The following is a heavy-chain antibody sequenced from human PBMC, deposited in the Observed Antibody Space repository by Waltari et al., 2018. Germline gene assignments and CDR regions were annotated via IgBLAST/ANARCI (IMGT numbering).Heavy chain of an antibody. CDR3: AKGLGERYFDL. J-gene: IGHJ2*01. V-gene: IGHV3-23*01. CDR1: GFSVSRYA. D-gene: IGHD3-10*01. CDR2: KSGGSGIT. Sequence: EMPLLESGGGLARPRGSVRLTGAASGFSVSRYAMSWVSKAPGKGLEWVSSKSGGSGITSYAASVKGRFTIARDNSKNTLYLQMNSLRDEDAALYYCAKGLGERYFDLWGRGTLVTVSS.